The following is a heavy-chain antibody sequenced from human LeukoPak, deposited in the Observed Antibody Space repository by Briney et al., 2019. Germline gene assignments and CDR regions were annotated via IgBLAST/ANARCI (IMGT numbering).Heavy chain of an antibody. V-gene: IGHV3-66*01. CDR2: IYNGGST. CDR3: AREGHYYGSGSYYNETYYFDY. Sequence: GGSLRLSCAASGFTVSSNYMSWVREAPGKGLEGVSVIYNGGSTYYPDSVKGRFTISRDNSKNTLYLQMNSLRAEDTAVYYCAREGHYYGSGSYYNETYYFDYWGQGTLVTVSS. D-gene: IGHD3-10*01. J-gene: IGHJ4*02. CDR1: GFTVSSNY.